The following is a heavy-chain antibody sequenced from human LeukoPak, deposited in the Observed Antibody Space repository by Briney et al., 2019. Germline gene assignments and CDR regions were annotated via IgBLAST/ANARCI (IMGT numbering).Heavy chain of an antibody. D-gene: IGHD2-2*01. CDR2: IYYSGST. V-gene: IGHV4-59*01. CDR1: GGSISRYY. CDR3: ARQYCSSTNCYYFDY. J-gene: IGHJ4*02. Sequence: SETLSLTCTVSGGSISRYYWSWIRQPPGKGLEWIGYIYYSGSTNYNPSLKSRVTISVDTSKNQFSLRLNSVTAADTAVYYCARQYCSSTNCYYFDYWGQGTLVTVSS.